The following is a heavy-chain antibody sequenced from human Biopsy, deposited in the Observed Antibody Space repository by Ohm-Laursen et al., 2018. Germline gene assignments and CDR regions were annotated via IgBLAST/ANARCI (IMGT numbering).Heavy chain of an antibody. CDR2: IDWDDAK. Sequence: TQTLTLTCTLSGFSLNTRGMSVTWIRQPPGKALEWLARIDWDDAKFYSESLKTRLTISKGTSENHVVLTLSDVDPVDTATYYCARIPILVVPAAIVYRHRRHLQGLDVWGQGTTVIVSS. J-gene: IGHJ6*02. CDR3: ARIPILVVPAAIVYRHRRHLQGLDV. V-gene: IGHV2-70*16. CDR1: GFSLNTRGMS. D-gene: IGHD2-2*02.